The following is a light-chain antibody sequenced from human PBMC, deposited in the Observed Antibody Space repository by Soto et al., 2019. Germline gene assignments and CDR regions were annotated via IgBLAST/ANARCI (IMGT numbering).Light chain of an antibody. CDR1: QSVSTNY. V-gene: IGKV3-20*01. Sequence: EIVLTQSPGTLSSSPGERATLSCRASQSVSTNYLAWYQRKPGQAPRLLIYGASSRATDIPDRFSGSGSGTDFTLTITRLKPEDFAVYYCQQYGSSPPTFGQGTKVEIK. CDR2: GAS. CDR3: QQYGSSPPT. J-gene: IGKJ1*01.